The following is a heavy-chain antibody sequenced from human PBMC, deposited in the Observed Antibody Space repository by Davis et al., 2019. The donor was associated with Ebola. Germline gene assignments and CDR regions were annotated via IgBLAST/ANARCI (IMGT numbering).Heavy chain of an antibody. J-gene: IGHJ6*02. D-gene: IGHD6-13*01. CDR3: ARGLSIAAAHYYYYGMDV. Sequence: AASVKVSCKASGYTFTSYDINWVRQATGQGLEWMGWISAYNGNTNYAQKLQGRVTMTTDTSTSTAYMKLRSLRSDDTAVYYCARGLSIAAAHYYYYGMDVWGQGTTVTVSS. V-gene: IGHV1-18*01. CDR2: ISAYNGNT. CDR1: GYTFTSYD.